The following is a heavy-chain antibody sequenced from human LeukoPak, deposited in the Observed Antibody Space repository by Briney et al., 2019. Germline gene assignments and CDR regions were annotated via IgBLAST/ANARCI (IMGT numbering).Heavy chain of an antibody. V-gene: IGHV4-34*01. CDR2: INHSGST. Sequence: GSLRLSCAASGFTFSSYAMSWIRQPPGKGLEWIGEINHSGSTNYNPSLKSRVTISVDTSKNQFSLKLSSVTAADTAVYYCARGSVGRFLEWLPPAYYYGMDVWGQGTTVTVSS. D-gene: IGHD3-3*01. CDR1: GFTFSSYA. CDR3: ARGSVGRFLEWLPPAYYYGMDV. J-gene: IGHJ6*02.